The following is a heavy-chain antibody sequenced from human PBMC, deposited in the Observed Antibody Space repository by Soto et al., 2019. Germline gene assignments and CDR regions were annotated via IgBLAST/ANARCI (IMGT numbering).Heavy chain of an antibody. D-gene: IGHD3-10*01. CDR3: ASPSNYYGSGSYFDY. Sequence: PGGALRLSCAASGFTVSSNYMSWVRQAPGKGLEWVSVIYSGGSTYYADSVKGRFTISRDNAKNSLYLQMNSLRAEDTAVYYCASPSNYYGSGSYFDYWGQGTLVTVSS. J-gene: IGHJ4*02. CDR1: GFTVSSNY. V-gene: IGHV3-66*01. CDR2: IYSGGST.